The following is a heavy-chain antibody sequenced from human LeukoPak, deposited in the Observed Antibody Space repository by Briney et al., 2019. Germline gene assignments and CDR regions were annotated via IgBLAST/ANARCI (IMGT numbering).Heavy chain of an antibody. J-gene: IGHJ6*03. CDR1: GYTFTGYY. V-gene: IGHV1-2*02. CDR2: INPNSGGT. D-gene: IGHD5-12*01. CDR3: ARAYRVADLGYYYYMDV. Sequence: GASVKVSCKASGYTFTGYYMHWVRQAPGQGLEWMGWINPNSGGTNYAQKFQGRVTMTRDTSIRTAYMELSRLRSDDTAVYYCARAYRVADLGYYYYMDVWGKGTTVTISS.